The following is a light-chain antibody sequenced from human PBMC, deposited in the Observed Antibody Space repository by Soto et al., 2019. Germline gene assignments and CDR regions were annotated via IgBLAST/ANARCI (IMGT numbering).Light chain of an antibody. V-gene: IGKV3-20*01. CDR1: QSVDTNY. CDR2: GAS. Sequence: EIVLTQSPDTLSLSPGERATLSCRASQSVDTNYLAWYQQKPGQPPRLLIYGASSRVTGIPDRFSGSGSGTDFTLTISRLEPEDFAVYYCHQFVGSPWTFGQGTKVEIK. J-gene: IGKJ1*01. CDR3: HQFVGSPWT.